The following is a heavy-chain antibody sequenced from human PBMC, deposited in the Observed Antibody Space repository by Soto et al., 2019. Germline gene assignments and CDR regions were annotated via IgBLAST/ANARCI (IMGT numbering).Heavy chain of an antibody. Sequence: GGSVRLSCAASGFTFSSYEMNWVRQAPGKGLEWVSYISSSGSTIYYGDSMKGRFTISRDNAKNSLYLEMNSLRAEDTAVYYCARESEDLTSNFDYWGQGTLVTVS. J-gene: IGHJ4*02. CDR3: ARESEDLTSNFDY. CDR1: GFTFSSYE. CDR2: ISSSGSTI. V-gene: IGHV3-48*03.